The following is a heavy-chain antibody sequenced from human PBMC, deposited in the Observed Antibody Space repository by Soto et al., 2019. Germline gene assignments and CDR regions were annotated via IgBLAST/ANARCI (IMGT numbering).Heavy chain of an antibody. CDR2: IWYDGSNK. CDR3: ARGARVSPAYYYGMDV. CDR1: GFTFSSYG. J-gene: IGHJ6*02. Sequence: GGSLRHSCAASGFTFSSYGMRWVRQATGKGLEWVAVIWYDGSNKYYADSVKGRFTISRDNSKNTLYLQMNSLRAEDTAVYYCARGARVSPAYYYGMDVWGQGTTVTVSS. D-gene: IGHD2-2*01. V-gene: IGHV3-33*01.